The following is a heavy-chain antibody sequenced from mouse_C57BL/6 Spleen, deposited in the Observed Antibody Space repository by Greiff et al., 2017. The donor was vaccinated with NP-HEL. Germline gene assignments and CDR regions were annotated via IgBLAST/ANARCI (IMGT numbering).Heavy chain of an antibody. CDR3: ARGGTTVVATVWYFDV. CDR2: IYPGSGST. D-gene: IGHD1-1*01. CDR1: GYTFTSYW. J-gene: IGHJ1*03. V-gene: IGHV1-55*01. Sequence: QVQLQQPGAELVKPGASVKMSCKASGYTFTSYWITWVKQRPGQGLEWIGDIYPGSGSTNYNEKFKSKATLTVDTSSSTAYMQLSSLTSEDSAVYYSARGGTTVVATVWYFDVWGTGTTVTVSS.